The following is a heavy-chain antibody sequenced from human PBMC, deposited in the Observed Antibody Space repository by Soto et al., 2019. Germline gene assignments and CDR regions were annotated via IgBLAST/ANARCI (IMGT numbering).Heavy chain of an antibody. CDR2: INPNSGGT. D-gene: IGHD3-9*01. V-gene: IGHV1-2*04. Sequence: ASVKVSCKASGYTFTGYYMHWVRQAPGQGLEWMGWINPNSGGTNYAQKFQGWVTMTRDTSISTAYMELSRLRSDDTAVYYCARDGYYDILTGYTPLYYMDVWGKGNTVPVSS. J-gene: IGHJ6*03. CDR1: GYTFTGYY. CDR3: ARDGYYDILTGYTPLYYMDV.